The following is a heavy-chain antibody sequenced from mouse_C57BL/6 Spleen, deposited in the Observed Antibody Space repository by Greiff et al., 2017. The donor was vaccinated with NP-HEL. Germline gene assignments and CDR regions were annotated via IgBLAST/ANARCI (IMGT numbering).Heavy chain of an antibody. Sequence: QVQLQQSGAELVRPGASVKLSCKASGYTFTDYYINWVKQRPGQGLEWIARIYPGSGNTYYNEKFKGKATLTAEKSSSTAYMQLSSLTSEDSAVYFCARGGLFITTVVADYYAMDYWGQGTSVTVSS. J-gene: IGHJ4*01. CDR1: GYTFTDYY. CDR2: IYPGSGNT. V-gene: IGHV1-76*01. CDR3: ARGGLFITTVVADYYAMDY. D-gene: IGHD1-1*01.